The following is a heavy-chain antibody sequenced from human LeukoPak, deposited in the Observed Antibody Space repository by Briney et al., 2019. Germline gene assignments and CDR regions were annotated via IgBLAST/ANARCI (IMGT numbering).Heavy chain of an antibody. CDR2: IIPMLGIA. J-gene: IGHJ4*02. CDR3: AREEWDSSGYYPLDY. CDR1: GGTFSSYA. D-gene: IGHD3-22*01. Sequence: ASVKVSCKASGGTFSSYAISWVRQAPGQGLEWMGRIIPMLGIANYAQKFQGRVTITADKSTSTAYMELSSLRSEDTAVYYCAREEWDSSGYYPLDYWGQGTLVTVSS. V-gene: IGHV1-69*04.